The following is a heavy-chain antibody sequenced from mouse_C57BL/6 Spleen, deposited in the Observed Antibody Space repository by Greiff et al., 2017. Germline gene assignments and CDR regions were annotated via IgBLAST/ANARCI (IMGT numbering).Heavy chain of an antibody. Sequence: EVQLVESGGGLVKPGGSLKLSCAASGFTFSDYGMHWVRQAPEKGLEWVAYISSGSSTIYYADKVKGRFTISRDNAKNTLFLQMTSLRSEDTAMYYCARTQWYGSSWFAYWGQGTLVTVSA. CDR3: ARTQWYGSSWFAY. D-gene: IGHD1-1*01. J-gene: IGHJ3*01. CDR1: GFTFSDYG. CDR2: ISSGSSTI. V-gene: IGHV5-17*01.